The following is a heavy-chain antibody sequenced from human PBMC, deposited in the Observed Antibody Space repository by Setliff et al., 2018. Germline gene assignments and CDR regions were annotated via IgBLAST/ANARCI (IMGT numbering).Heavy chain of an antibody. J-gene: IGHJ4*02. CDR2: RYYTGTT. D-gene: IGHD3-3*01. CDR3: ARHFYPPDFFAH. Sequence: SETLSLTCSASGVDVIERLYYWSWVRQSPGKGLEWIGTRYYTGTTFYNPSLESRVAVSLDASEKKFSLNLRSVTTADTAVYYCARHFYPPDFFAHWGPGLLVTVSS. V-gene: IGHV4-39*01. CDR1: GVDVIERLYY.